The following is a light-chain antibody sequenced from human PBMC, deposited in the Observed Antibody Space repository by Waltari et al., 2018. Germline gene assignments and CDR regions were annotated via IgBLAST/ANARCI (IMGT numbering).Light chain of an antibody. Sequence: SALAHPASVSGSPGHSIPISSTATTTDVGAYTYVSWYQQHPGKAPRPMIYDVNKRPSGVSNRFSGSKSGNTASLTISGLQAEDEADYYCSSFTRTNSWVFGGGTKLTVL. CDR1: TTDVGAYTY. CDR3: SSFTRTNSWV. V-gene: IGLV2-14*03. J-gene: IGLJ3*02. CDR2: DVN.